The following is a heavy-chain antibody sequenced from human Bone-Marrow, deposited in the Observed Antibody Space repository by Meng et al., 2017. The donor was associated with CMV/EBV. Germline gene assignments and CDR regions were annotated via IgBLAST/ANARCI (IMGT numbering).Heavy chain of an antibody. V-gene: IGHV1-18*01. CDR2: ISAYNGNT. J-gene: IGHJ5*02. D-gene: IGHD1-26*01. CDR1: GYTFTSYG. CDR3: ARVIGWELLLIGSGWFDP. Sequence: ASVKVSCKASGYTFTSYGISWVRQAPGQGLEWMGWISAYNGNTNYAQKPQGRVTMTTDTSTSTAYMELRSLRSDDTAVYYCARVIGWELLLIGSGWFDPWGQGTLVTVSS.